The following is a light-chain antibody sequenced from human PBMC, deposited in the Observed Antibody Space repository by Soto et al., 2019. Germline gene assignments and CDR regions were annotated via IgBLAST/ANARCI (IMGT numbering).Light chain of an antibody. CDR3: SSYTDGNNLV. V-gene: IGLV2-14*01. Sequence: QSVLTQPASVSESPGQSITISCTGTSSDVGGYNYVSWYQQHPGEVPRLVIYEVSNRPSGVSSRFSGSKSGNTASLTISGLQAEDEADYYCSSYTDGNNLVFGTGTKGTVL. CDR1: SSDVGGYNY. CDR2: EVS. J-gene: IGLJ1*01.